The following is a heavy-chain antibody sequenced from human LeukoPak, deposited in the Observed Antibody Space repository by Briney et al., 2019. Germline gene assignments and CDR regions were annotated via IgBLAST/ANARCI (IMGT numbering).Heavy chain of an antibody. CDR3: AKRGGALPFYYYYYMDV. D-gene: IGHD3-16*01. CDR1: GGSFSGYY. V-gene: IGHV4-34*01. CDR2: VNHSGTT. Sequence: SETLSLTCGVYGGSFSGYYWSWIRQPPGKGLEWIGEVNHSGTTNYNPSLKSRVTISINTSKNQFSLKLSSVTAADTAVYYCAKRGGALPFYYYYYMDVWGKGTTVTISS. J-gene: IGHJ6*03.